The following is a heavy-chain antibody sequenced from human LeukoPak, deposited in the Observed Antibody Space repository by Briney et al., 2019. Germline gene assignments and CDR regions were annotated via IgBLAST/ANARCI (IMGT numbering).Heavy chain of an antibody. D-gene: IGHD3-3*01. CDR3: ARDYGFWSGYYLVDY. CDR1: GYTFTSYG. Sequence: ASVKVSCKASGYTFTSYGISWVRQAPGQGLEWMGWISAYNGNTNYAQKLQGRVTMTTDTSTSTAYMELRSLRSDDTAVYYCARDYGFWSGYYLVDYWGQGTLVTVSS. J-gene: IGHJ4*02. V-gene: IGHV1-18*01. CDR2: ISAYNGNT.